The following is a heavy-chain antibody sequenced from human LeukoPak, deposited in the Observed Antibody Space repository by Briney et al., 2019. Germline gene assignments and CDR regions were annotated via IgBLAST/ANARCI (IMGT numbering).Heavy chain of an antibody. J-gene: IGHJ6*02. CDR2: ISWNSGSI. Sequence: GGSLRLSCAASGFTFDDYAMHWVRQAPGKGLEWVSGISWNSGSIGYADSVKGRFTISRDNAKNSLYLQMNSLRAEDTALYYCAKGFGAVYYYGMDVWGQGTTVTVSS. CDR1: GFTFDDYA. D-gene: IGHD3-10*01. CDR3: AKGFGAVYYYGMDV. V-gene: IGHV3-9*01.